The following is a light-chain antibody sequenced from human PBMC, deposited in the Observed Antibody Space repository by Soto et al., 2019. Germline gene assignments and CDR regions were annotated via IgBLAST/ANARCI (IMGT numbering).Light chain of an antibody. Sequence: QSALTQPASGSGSPGHSITLSCTGTSSNVGAYNYVSWYQQNPGKAPKLMIYDVSTRPSGISNRFSVSKSGNTASLTISGLQAEVEVDYYCISYTSSSTYVFGTGTKVTVL. CDR1: SSNVGAYNY. CDR2: DVS. J-gene: IGLJ1*01. V-gene: IGLV2-14*01. CDR3: ISYTSSSTYV.